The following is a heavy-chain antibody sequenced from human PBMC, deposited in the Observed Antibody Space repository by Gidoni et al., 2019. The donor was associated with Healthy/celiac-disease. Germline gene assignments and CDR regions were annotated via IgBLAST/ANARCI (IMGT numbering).Heavy chain of an antibody. D-gene: IGHD6-19*01. CDR1: GFTFSSYA. Sequence: EVQLLESGGGLVQPGGSLRLSCAASGFTFSSYALRWVRPAPGKGLEWVSAISGSGGSTYYADSVKGRFTISRDNSKNTLYRQMNSLRAEDTAVYYCARAGSSGWYGEDLAYYFDYWGQGTLVTVSS. CDR2: ISGSGGST. V-gene: IGHV3-23*01. CDR3: ARAGSSGWYGEDLAYYFDY. J-gene: IGHJ4*02.